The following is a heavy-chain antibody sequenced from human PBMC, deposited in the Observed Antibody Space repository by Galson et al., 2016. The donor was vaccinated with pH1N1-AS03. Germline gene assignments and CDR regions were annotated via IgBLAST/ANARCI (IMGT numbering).Heavy chain of an antibody. CDR2: ISSSTSYI. D-gene: IGHD2-2*01. CDR3: ARANYATAFDY. J-gene: IGHJ4*02. CDR1: GFTFTNYS. V-gene: IGHV3-21*06. Sequence: SLRLSCAASGFTFTNYSMNWVRQAPGQGLEWVSSISSSTSYIYYGDSVKGRFTISRDNSKSTLYLQMASLRTEDTAVYYCARANYATAFDYWGQGTLVTVSS.